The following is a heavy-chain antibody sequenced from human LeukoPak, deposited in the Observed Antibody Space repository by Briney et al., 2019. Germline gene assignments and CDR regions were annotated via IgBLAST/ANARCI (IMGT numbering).Heavy chain of an antibody. D-gene: IGHD5-12*01. Sequence: GSSVKVSCKASGGTFSSYAISWVRQAPGQGLEWMGWISAYNGNTNYAQKLQGRVTMTTDTSTSTAYMELRSLRSDGTAVYYCASDVDAEYFDYWGQGTLVTVSS. CDR2: ISAYNGNT. V-gene: IGHV1-18*01. CDR1: GGTFSSYA. CDR3: ASDVDAEYFDY. J-gene: IGHJ4*02.